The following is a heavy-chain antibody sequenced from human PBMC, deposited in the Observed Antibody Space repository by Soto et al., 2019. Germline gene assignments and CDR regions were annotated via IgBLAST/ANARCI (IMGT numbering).Heavy chain of an antibody. CDR2: IYHSGST. CDR3: AREGVSSRWYNYYGMDV. D-gene: IGHD6-13*01. J-gene: IGHJ6*02. CDR1: GGSISSGGYS. V-gene: IGHV4-30-2*01. Sequence: SETLSLTCAVSGGSISSGGYSWSWIRQPPGKGLEWIGYIYHSGSTYYNPSLKSRVTISVDTSKNQFSLKLSSVTAADTAVYYCAREGVSSRWYNYYGMDVWGQGTTVTVSS.